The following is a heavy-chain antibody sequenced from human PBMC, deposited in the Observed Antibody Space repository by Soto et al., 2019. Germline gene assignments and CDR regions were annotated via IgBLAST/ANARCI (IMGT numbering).Heavy chain of an antibody. CDR2: IIPILGIA. D-gene: IGHD3-10*01. V-gene: IGHV1-69*04. CDR1: GGTFSSYT. Sequence: GASVKVSCKASGGTFSSYTISWVRQAPGQGLEWMGRIIPILGIANYAQKFQGRVTITADKSTSTAYMELSSLRSEDTAVYYCARDSSPYYYATNWFDPWGQGTLVTVSS. J-gene: IGHJ5*02. CDR3: ARDSSPYYYATNWFDP.